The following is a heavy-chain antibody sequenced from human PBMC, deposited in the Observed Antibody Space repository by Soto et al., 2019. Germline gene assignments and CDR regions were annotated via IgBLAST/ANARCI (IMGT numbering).Heavy chain of an antibody. CDR2: INAGNGNT. V-gene: IGHV1-3*05. CDR3: ARGDWWLFDY. J-gene: IGHJ4*02. CDR1: GYTFTSYA. D-gene: IGHD2-8*02. Sequence: QVQLVQSGAEEKKPGASVKVSCKASGYTFTSYAIHWVRQAPGQRLEWMGWINAGNGNTKYSQKFQGRVTNTRDTSESTAYMELSSLKSEDTAVYYCARGDWWLFDYWGQGTLVTVSS.